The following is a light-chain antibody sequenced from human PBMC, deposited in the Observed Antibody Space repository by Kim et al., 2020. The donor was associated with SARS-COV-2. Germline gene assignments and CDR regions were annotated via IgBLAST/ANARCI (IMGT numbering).Light chain of an antibody. Sequence: DIQLTQSPSFLSASVGDRVAVTCRTSQGIDNHLAWYQQKPRKAPKLLIFAASTLQSGVPSRFSGSGSGTEFTLTVSSLQPEDFAIYYCQQLNTYPWTFGQGTKVDIK. CDR1: QGIDNH. CDR3: QQLNTYPWT. J-gene: IGKJ1*01. CDR2: AAS. V-gene: IGKV1-9*01.